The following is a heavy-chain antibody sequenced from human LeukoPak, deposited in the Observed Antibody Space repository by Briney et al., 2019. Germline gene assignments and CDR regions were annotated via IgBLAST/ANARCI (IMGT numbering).Heavy chain of an antibody. J-gene: IGHJ4*02. D-gene: IGHD3-22*01. V-gene: IGHV4-31*03. CDR2: IYYSGST. CDR3: ARAPNYYDSSGYYHPRVFDY. Sequence: PSETLSLTCTVSGGSISSGSYYWSWIRQHPGKGLEWIGYIYYSGSTYYNPSLKSRVTISVDTSKNQFSLELSSVTAADTAVYYCARAPNYYDSSGYYHPRVFDYWGQGTLVTVSS. CDR1: GGSISSGSYY.